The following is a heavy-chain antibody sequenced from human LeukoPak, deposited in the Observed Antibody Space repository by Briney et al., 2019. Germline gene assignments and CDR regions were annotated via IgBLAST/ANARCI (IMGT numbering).Heavy chain of an antibody. J-gene: IGHJ4*02. CDR2: INAGNGKT. CDR1: GYIFTNYA. V-gene: IGHV1-3*01. Sequence: ASVKVSCKASGYIFTNYAMHWVRQAPGQRLEWMGWINAGNGKTKYSENLQGTVTFTRDADASTAYMDLSSLSSEDTAAYFCERGIWVSGRYYFDSWGQGTLVTVSS. CDR3: ERGIWVSGRYYFDS. D-gene: IGHD3-10*01.